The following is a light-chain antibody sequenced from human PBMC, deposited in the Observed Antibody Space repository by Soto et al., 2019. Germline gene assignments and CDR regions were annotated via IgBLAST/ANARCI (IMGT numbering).Light chain of an antibody. CDR2: DAS. V-gene: IGKV3-11*01. Sequence: EIVLTQSPATLSLSPGERATLSCRASQSVSWYLAWYQQKPGQAPRLLIYDASNRATGIPARFSGSGSGTDFTLTITSVEPADFAVDYCHQRSNWPSTFGGGTKVEIK. CDR1: QSVSWY. J-gene: IGKJ4*01. CDR3: HQRSNWPST.